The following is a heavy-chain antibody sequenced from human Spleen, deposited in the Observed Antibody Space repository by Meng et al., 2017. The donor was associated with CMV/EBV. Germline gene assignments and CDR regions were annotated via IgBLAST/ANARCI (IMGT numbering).Heavy chain of an antibody. CDR1: SLSNSGVG. Sequence: SLSNSGVGVGWIRQPPGKALEWLALIYWNDDKRYSPSLKSRLTITKDTSKNQVVLTMTNMDPVDTATYYCAHSGIVAYYDFWSGFDYWGQGTLVTVSS. CDR2: IYWNDDK. V-gene: IGHV2-5*01. CDR3: AHSGIVAYYDFWSGFDY. D-gene: IGHD3-3*01. J-gene: IGHJ4*02.